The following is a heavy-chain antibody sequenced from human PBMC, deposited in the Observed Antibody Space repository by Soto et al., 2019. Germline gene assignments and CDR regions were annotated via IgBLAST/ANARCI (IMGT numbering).Heavy chain of an antibody. Sequence: EVQLVESGGGLVQPGGSLRLSCAASGFTFSSYSMNWVRQAPGKGLEWVSYISSSSSTIYHADSVKGRFTISRDNAKNSLYLQMNSLRDEDTAVYYCARDSDWLLLSPGYYYYGMDVWGQGTTVTVSS. J-gene: IGHJ6*02. CDR3: ARDSDWLLLSPGYYYYGMDV. D-gene: IGHD3-22*01. CDR2: ISSSSSTI. V-gene: IGHV3-48*02. CDR1: GFTFSSYS.